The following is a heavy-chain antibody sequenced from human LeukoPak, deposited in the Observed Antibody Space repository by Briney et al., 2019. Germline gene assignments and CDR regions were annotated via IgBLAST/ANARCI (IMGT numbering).Heavy chain of an antibody. CDR2: ITRSSRII. V-gene: IGHV3-48*03. Sequence: GGSLRLSCAASGFTFSNFEMNWVRQIPGKGLEWLSFITRSSRIIYYADSVKGRFTISRDNADNSLHLQMNSLRVEDTGIYFCARGSTFGGVISDFWGQGTLVTVSS. CDR3: ARGSTFGGVISDF. J-gene: IGHJ4*02. CDR1: GFTFSNFE. D-gene: IGHD3-16*02.